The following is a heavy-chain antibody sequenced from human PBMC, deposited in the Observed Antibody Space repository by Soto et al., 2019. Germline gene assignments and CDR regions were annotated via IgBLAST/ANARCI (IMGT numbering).Heavy chain of an antibody. CDR3: AKDSMGEASYHCFDP. Sequence: GGSMRLSCAASGFTFVDYAMHWVSQDPGKGLEWVAGISYDSGSKYYADSVKGRFTISRDNSKNSLYLQMNSLRAEDTALYYCAKDSMGEASYHCFDPWGQGTLVTVFS. CDR2: ISYDSGSK. V-gene: IGHV3-30*04. CDR1: GFTFVDYA. J-gene: IGHJ5*02. D-gene: IGHD3-10*01.